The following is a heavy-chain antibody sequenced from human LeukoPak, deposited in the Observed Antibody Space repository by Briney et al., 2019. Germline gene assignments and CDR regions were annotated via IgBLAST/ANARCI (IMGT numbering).Heavy chain of an antibody. J-gene: IGHJ1*01. CDR3: ARMGYYYDSSGYWEYFQH. Sequence: SETLSLTCAVYGGSFSGYYWSWIRQPPGKGLEWIGEINHSGSTNYNPSLKSRVTISVDTSKNQFSLKLSSVTAADTAVYYCARMGYYYDSSGYWEYFQHWGQGTLVTVSS. V-gene: IGHV4-34*01. CDR1: GGSFSGYY. D-gene: IGHD3-22*01. CDR2: INHSGST.